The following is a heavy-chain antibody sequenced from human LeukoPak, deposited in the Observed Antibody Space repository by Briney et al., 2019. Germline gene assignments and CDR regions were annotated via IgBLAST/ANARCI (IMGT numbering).Heavy chain of an antibody. J-gene: IGHJ5*02. V-gene: IGHV2-70*11. CDR3: ARISPTGYSSGWYWFDP. CDR1: GFSLSTSGMC. D-gene: IGHD6-19*01. CDR2: IDWDDDK. Sequence: SGPTLVNPTQTLTLTCTFSGFSLSTSGMCVSWIRQPPGKALEWLARIDWDDDKHYSTSLKTRLTISKDTSKNQVVLTMTNMDPVDTATYYCARISPTGYSSGWYWFDPWGQGTLVTVSS.